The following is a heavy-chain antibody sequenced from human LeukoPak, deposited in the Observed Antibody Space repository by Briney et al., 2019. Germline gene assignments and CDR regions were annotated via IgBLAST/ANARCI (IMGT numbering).Heavy chain of an antibody. CDR1: GGSISSYY. Sequence: SETLSLTCTVSGGSISSYYWSWIRQTPGKGLEWIGYIYYSGSTNYNPSLKSRVTISVDTSKKQFSLKLSSVTAADTAVYYCARDDLVLGATDYWGQGTLVTVSS. CDR3: ARDDLVLGATDY. CDR2: IYYSGST. J-gene: IGHJ4*02. V-gene: IGHV4-59*01. D-gene: IGHD1-26*01.